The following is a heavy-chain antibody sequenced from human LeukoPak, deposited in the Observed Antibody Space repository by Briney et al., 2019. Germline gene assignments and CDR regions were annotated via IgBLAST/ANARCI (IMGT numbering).Heavy chain of an antibody. D-gene: IGHD3-10*01. V-gene: IGHV3-30-3*01. J-gene: IGHJ4*02. CDR1: GFTFSSYA. CDR3: ARDSAIHGSGSYSIKIDY. Sequence: GGSLRLSCAASGFTFSSYAMSWVRQAPGKGLEWVAVISYDGSNKYYADSVKGRFTISRDNSKNTLYLQMNSLRAEDTAVYYCARDSAIHGSGSYSIKIDYWGQGTLVTVSS. CDR2: ISYDGSNK.